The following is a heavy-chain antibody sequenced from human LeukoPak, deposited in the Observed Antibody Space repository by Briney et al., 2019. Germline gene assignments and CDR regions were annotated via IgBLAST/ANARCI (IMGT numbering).Heavy chain of an antibody. CDR1: GGSNTSYY. D-gene: IGHD3-22*01. CDR2: IYYSGST. Sequence: SETLPLLRTVSGGSNTSYYWSWIRQPPGKGLEWIAYIYYSGSTKYNPSLKSRVTMSVDTSKNQFSLKLSSVTAADTAVYYCARVRSGYFDIWGQGTMVTVSP. V-gene: IGHV4-59*12. J-gene: IGHJ3*02. CDR3: ARVRSGYFDI.